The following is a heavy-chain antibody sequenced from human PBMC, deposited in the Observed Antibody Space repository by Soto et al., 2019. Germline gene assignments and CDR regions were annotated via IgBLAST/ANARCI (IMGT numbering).Heavy chain of an antibody. CDR3: AKDPGRPGYGYDWVFFDY. Sequence: EVQLLESGGGLVQPGGSLRLSCEAPGFTFSSYALSWVRRAPGRGREWVSPISGSGGSTYYADSVKGRFTISRDNSKNTLYLQMNSLRAEDTAVYYCAKDPGRPGYGYDWVFFDYWGQGTLVTVSS. V-gene: IGHV3-23*01. J-gene: IGHJ4*02. D-gene: IGHD3-16*01. CDR2: ISGSGGST. CDR1: GFTFSSYA.